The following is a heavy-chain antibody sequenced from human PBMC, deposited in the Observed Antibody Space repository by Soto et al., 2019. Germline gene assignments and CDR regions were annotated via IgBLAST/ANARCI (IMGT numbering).Heavy chain of an antibody. V-gene: IGHV4-30-4*01. CDR3: ARGGGAIFGVVASHFDY. CDR2: IYYSGSA. CDR1: GGSGSISTGDYY. D-gene: IGHD3-3*01. J-gene: IGHJ4*02. Sequence: QVQLQESGPGLVKPSQTLSLTCTVSGGSGSISTGDYYWSWIRQPPGKGLEWIGYIYYSGSAYYNPSLKSRVTISVDTSRNQFSLKLSSVTAADTAVYYCARGGGAIFGVVASHFDYWGQGTLVTVSS.